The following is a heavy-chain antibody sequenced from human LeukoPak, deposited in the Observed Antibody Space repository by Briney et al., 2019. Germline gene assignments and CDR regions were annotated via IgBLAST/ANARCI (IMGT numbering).Heavy chain of an antibody. D-gene: IGHD3-3*01. Sequence: GGSPRLSCAASGFTFDDYAMHWVRQAPGKGLEWVSGISWNSDAIGSADSVKGRFTISRDNAKNSLYLQIDSLTTEDTAFYYCAKGQLGWYGYYAYFDSWGQGTLVTVSS. CDR2: ISWNSDAI. CDR3: AKGQLGWYGYYAYFDS. V-gene: IGHV3-9*01. J-gene: IGHJ4*02. CDR1: GFTFDDYA.